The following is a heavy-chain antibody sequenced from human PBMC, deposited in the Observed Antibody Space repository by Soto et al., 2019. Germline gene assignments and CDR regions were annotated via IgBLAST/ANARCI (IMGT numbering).Heavy chain of an antibody. Sequence: SETLSLTCNVSGGSISSSSYYWGWIRQPPGKGLEWIGHIFHTGSTYYNPSLKSRVTISVDTSKNQFSLKLSSVTATDAAVYYCARRRIVVTTNFDYWGQGTLVTVSS. V-gene: IGHV4-39*01. D-gene: IGHD1-26*01. CDR3: ARRRIVVTTNFDY. J-gene: IGHJ4*02. CDR2: IFHTGST. CDR1: GGSISSSSYY.